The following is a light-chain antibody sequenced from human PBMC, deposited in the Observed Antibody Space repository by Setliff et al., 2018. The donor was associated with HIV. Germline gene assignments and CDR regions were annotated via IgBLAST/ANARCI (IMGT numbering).Light chain of an antibody. Sequence: QSALTQPPSVSGAPGQRVTISCTGTSSDVGGYNYVSWYQQHPGKAPKLMIYDVSNRPSGVSNRFSGSKSGNTASLTISGLQAEDEADYYCNSYTSSSTFVFGTGTKVTVL. J-gene: IGLJ1*01. V-gene: IGLV2-14*03. CDR2: DVS. CDR3: NSYTSSSTFV. CDR1: SSDVGGYNY.